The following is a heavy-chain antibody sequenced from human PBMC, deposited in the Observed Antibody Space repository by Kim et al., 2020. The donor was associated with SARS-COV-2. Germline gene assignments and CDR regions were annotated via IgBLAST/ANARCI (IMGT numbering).Heavy chain of an antibody. V-gene: IGHV3-30*18. J-gene: IGHJ6*02. Sequence: GGSLRLSCAAPGFTFSNYGMHWVRQAPGKGLEWVAVITCDGSNKYYADSVKGRFTISRDNSKNTLYLQMNSLRAEDTAVYYCAKEAAVAAAGRHYYYGMDGGGQGTTLTV. CDR3: AKEAAVAAAGRHYYYGMDG. CDR2: ITCDGSNK. CDR1: GFTFSNYG. D-gene: IGHD6-13*01.